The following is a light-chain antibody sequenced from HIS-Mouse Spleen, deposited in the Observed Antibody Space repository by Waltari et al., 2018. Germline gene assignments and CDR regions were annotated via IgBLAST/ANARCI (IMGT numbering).Light chain of an antibody. CDR2: QDS. CDR1: KLGDKY. V-gene: IGLV3-1*01. Sequence: SYELTQPPSVSVSPGQTASITCSGDKLGDKYACGYQQKPGPSPVLVTYQDSKRPSGIPERFSGSNSGNTATLTISGTQAMDEADYYCQAWDSSTALDVVFGGGTKLTVL. CDR3: QAWDSSTALDVV. J-gene: IGLJ2*01.